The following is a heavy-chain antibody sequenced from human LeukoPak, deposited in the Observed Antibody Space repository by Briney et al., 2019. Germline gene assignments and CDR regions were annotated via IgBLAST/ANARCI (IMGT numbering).Heavy chain of an antibody. CDR1: GFTFSSYG. Sequence: GRSLRLSCAASGFTFSSYGMHWVRQAPGKGLEWVAVISYDGSNKYYADSVKGRFTISRDNSKNTLYLQMNSLRAEDTAVYYCAKDSSQYYYYGMDVWGQGTTVTVSS. CDR2: ISYDGSNK. J-gene: IGHJ6*02. CDR3: AKDSSQYYYYGMDV. V-gene: IGHV3-30*18.